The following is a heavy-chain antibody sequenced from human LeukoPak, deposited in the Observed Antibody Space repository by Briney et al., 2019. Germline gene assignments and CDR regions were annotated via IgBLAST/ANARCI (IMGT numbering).Heavy chain of an antibody. CDR1: GYTLTELS. J-gene: IGHJ6*02. V-gene: IGHV1-24*01. CDR3: ATGSIGVVAATRNYYYGMDV. Sequence: ASVKVSCKVSGYTLTELSMHWVRQAPGKGLEWMGGFDPEDGETIYAQKFQGRVTMTEDTSIDTAYMELSSLRSEDTAVYYCATGSIGVVAATRNYYYGMDVWGQGTTVTVSS. D-gene: IGHD2-15*01. CDR2: FDPEDGET.